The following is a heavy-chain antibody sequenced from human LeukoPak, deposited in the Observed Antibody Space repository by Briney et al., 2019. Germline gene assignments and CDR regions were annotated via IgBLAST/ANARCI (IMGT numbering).Heavy chain of an antibody. CDR2: IYYSGST. CDR1: GGTISTSSYY. Sequence: SETLSLTCTVSGGTISTSSYYFAWIRQPPGKGLEWIGYIYYSGSTYYNPSLRSRVTISVDTSKNQFSLKLSSVTAADTAVYYCASRKLGNDYWGQGTLVTVSS. D-gene: IGHD7-27*01. CDR3: ASRKLGNDY. V-gene: IGHV4-61*05. J-gene: IGHJ4*02.